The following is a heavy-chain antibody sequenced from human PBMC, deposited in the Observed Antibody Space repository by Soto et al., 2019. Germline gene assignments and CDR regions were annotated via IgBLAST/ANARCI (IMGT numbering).Heavy chain of an antibody. Sequence: SETLSLTCAVYGGSFSGYYWSWIRQPPGKGLEWIGEINHSGSTNYNPSLKSRVTISVDTSKNQFSLKLSSVTAADTAVYYCARGGIAARLLDYYGMDVWGQGTTVTVSS. D-gene: IGHD6-6*01. J-gene: IGHJ6*02. V-gene: IGHV4-34*01. CDR3: ARGGIAARLLDYYGMDV. CDR1: GGSFSGYY. CDR2: INHSGST.